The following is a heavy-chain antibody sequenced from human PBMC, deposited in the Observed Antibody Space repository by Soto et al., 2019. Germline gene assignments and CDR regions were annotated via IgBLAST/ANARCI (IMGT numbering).Heavy chain of an antibody. J-gene: IGHJ6*02. CDR2: ITGSSSYI. Sequence: DVQLVESGGGLVKPGGSLRLSCAASGFIFSSHNMNWVRQATGKGLEWVSSITGSSSYIFYADSVKGRFTICRDNAKTTVYLQVNSLRAEDTGVYYCARLVASETGYGMDVWGQGTTVTVSS. D-gene: IGHD3-9*01. CDR3: ARLVASETGYGMDV. V-gene: IGHV3-21*06. CDR1: GFIFSSHN.